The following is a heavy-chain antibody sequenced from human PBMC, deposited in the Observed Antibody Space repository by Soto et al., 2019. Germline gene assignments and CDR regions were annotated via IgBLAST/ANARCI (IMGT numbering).Heavy chain of an antibody. CDR2: IWYDGDKK. CDR1: GFTLSSYG. Sequence: QVQLVESGGGVVQPGRSLRLSCAASGFTLSSYGMHWVRQAPGKGREWVAVIWYDGDKKYYADSVKVRFTISRDESKNTVYLHMSSLRGEDTGVYYCARGSAGSESVVVVPAIDFYSFDTWGQGTLVSVSS. CDR3: ARGSAGSESVVVVPAIDFYSFDT. J-gene: IGHJ4*02. V-gene: IGHV3-33*01. D-gene: IGHD2-15*01.